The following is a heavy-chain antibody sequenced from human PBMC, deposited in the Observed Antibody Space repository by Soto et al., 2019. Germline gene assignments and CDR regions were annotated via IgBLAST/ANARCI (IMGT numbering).Heavy chain of an antibody. D-gene: IGHD1-26*01. V-gene: IGHV3-53*01. CDR2: IYSSGTT. CDR1: GFTVSSNY. J-gene: IGHJ4*02. Sequence: PXGSLRLPCGASGFTVSSNYMNWIRQGPGKGLDWDSVIYSSGTTYYADSVKGRFTISRDNSRNTFYLHMNSLRAEDTAVYYCTTSGERGARFDYWGRGSLVTVSS. CDR3: TTSGERGARFDY.